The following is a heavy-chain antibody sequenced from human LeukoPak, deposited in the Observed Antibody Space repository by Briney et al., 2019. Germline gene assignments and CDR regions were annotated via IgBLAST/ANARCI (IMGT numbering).Heavy chain of an antibody. Sequence: GSLRLSCAASGFSFNVYAMSWVRQSPGKGLEWVSLISTSGGNTYYADSVKGRFTISRDTPKNTLYLQMNSLRVEDTALYYCAKRLAAADTSSAFDIWGQGTMVTVSS. CDR2: ISTSGGNT. CDR3: AKRLAAADTSSAFDI. V-gene: IGHV3-23*01. D-gene: IGHD6-13*01. J-gene: IGHJ3*02. CDR1: GFSFNVYA.